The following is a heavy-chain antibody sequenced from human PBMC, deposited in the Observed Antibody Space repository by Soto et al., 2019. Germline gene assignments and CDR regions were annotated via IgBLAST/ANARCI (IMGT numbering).Heavy chain of an antibody. Sequence: GGSLRLSCAASGFTFSSYAMSWVRQAPGKGLEWVSAISGSGGSTYYADSVKGRFTISRDNSKNTLYLQMNSLRAEDTAVYYCAKDVNYDFWSGPGYYFDYWGQGTLVTVSS. J-gene: IGHJ4*02. CDR1: GFTFSSYA. V-gene: IGHV3-23*01. CDR2: ISGSGGST. CDR3: AKDVNYDFWSGPGYYFDY. D-gene: IGHD3-3*01.